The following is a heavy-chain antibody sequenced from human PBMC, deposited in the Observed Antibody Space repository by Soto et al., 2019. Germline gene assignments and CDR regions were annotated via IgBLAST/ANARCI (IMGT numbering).Heavy chain of an antibody. J-gene: IGHJ6*02. Sequence: GGSLRLSCAASGFTVSSNYMSWVRQAPGKGLEWVSVIYSGGSTYYADSVKGRFTISRDNSKNTLYLQMNSLRAEDTAVDYCARDLGGYSYGYYYCGLDVWGQGTTVTVSS. CDR2: IYSGGST. D-gene: IGHD5-18*01. CDR1: GFTVSSNY. V-gene: IGHV3-66*01. CDR3: ARDLGGYSYGYYYCGLDV.